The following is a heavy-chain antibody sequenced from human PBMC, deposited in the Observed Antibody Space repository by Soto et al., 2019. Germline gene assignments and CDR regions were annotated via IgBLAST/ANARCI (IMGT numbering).Heavy chain of an antibody. CDR3: AKVLNWGSHYYGMDV. CDR1: GFTFSNYD. J-gene: IGHJ6*02. Sequence: PGGSLRLSCEAYGFTFSNYDMSWVRQAPGKGLEWVSGISGSDGSTYHADCERGRFPISRDNCKNTLFLQMKSLAAEDTAVYYCAKVLNWGSHYYGMDVWGQGTTVTVSS. V-gene: IGHV3-23*01. D-gene: IGHD7-27*01. CDR2: ISGSDGST.